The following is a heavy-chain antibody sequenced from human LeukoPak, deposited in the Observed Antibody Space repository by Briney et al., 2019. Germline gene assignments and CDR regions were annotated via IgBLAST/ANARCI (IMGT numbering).Heavy chain of an antibody. Sequence: ASVKVSCKASGYTFTSYAMHWVRQAPGQRLEWMGWINAGNGNTKYSQKFQGRVTITRDTSASTGYIELSSLRSEDTAVYYCARVHTVSPGLETWGERTLVTVSS. CDR1: GYTFTSYA. V-gene: IGHV1-3*01. CDR3: ARVHTVSPGLET. CDR2: INAGNGNT. J-gene: IGHJ5*02. D-gene: IGHD4-17*01.